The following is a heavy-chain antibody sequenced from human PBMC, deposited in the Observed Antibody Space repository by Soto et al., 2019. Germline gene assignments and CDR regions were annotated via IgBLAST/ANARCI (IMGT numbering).Heavy chain of an antibody. CDR3: AKTYSSSWSSPYGLDV. D-gene: IGHD6-13*01. V-gene: IGHV1-69*06. CDR1: GGTLRNYA. J-gene: IGHJ6*02. Sequence: SVKVSCKASGGTLRNYAVSWVRQAPGQGLEWMGGIIPIFGTPNYAQKFQGRVTITADKSTSTAYLEVRSLRSEDTAVYYCAKTYSSSWSSPYGLDVWGPGTTVTIYS. CDR2: IIPIFGTP.